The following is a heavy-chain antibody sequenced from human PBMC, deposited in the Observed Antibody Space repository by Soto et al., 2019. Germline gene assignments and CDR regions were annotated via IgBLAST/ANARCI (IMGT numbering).Heavy chain of an antibody. D-gene: IGHD3-16*02. V-gene: IGHV4-31*03. CDR3: ARGLSSYYYYMDV. CDR1: GGSVSSGGHF. J-gene: IGHJ6*03. CDR2: IYYSGNT. Sequence: SETLSLTCTVSGGSVSSGGHFWNWIRQHPGKGLEWIGYIYYSGNTYYNPSLRSRLTISVDTSRNQFSLKLNSVTAADTAVYYCARGLSSYYYYMDVWGKGTTVTVS.